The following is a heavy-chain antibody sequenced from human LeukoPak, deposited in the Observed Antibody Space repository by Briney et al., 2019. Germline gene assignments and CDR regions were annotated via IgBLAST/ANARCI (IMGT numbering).Heavy chain of an antibody. CDR1: GFNIRDHW. D-gene: IGHD3-22*01. V-gene: IGHV4-34*01. CDR2: INHSGST. J-gene: IGHJ4*02. Sequence: GSLILSCAVSGFNIRDHWMTWVRQPPGKGLEWIGEINHSGSTNYNPSLKSRVTISVDTSKNQFSLKLSSVTAADTAVYYCARIPPLDSSGYFTLFDYWGQGTLVTVSS. CDR3: ARIPPLDSSGYFTLFDY.